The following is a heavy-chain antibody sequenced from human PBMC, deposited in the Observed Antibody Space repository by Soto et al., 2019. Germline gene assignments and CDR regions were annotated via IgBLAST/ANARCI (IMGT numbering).Heavy chain of an antibody. CDR2: ISAYNGNT. V-gene: IGHV1-18*04. CDR1: GYTFISSD. Sequence: ASVKVSCKASGYTFISSDITWVRQAPGQGLEWMGWISAYNGNTNVPQNLQGRVILTTDTSTDTAYMELRSLRSDDTAMYYCARVRSPGNPPYNWFDPWGQGTLVTVSS. D-gene: IGHD4-4*01. J-gene: IGHJ5*02. CDR3: ARVRSPGNPPYNWFDP.